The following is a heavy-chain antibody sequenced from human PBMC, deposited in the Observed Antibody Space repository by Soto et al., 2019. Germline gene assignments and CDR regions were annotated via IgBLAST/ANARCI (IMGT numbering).Heavy chain of an antibody. CDR1: GGSISDNNYY. J-gene: IGHJ4*02. V-gene: IGHV4-39*01. CDR2: IYYSGST. D-gene: IGHD3-3*01. Sequence: SETLSLTCTVSGGSISDNNYYWGWIRQPPGKGLEWIGTIYYSGSTYYNPSLKSRVTISIDTSKNQFSLKLSSVTAADTSEYYCARHPFCVSGLQPRRHSDYWGPGTLVNVFS. CDR3: ARHPFCVSGLQPRRHSDY.